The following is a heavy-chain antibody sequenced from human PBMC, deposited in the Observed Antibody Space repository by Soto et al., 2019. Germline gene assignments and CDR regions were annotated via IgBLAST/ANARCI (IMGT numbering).Heavy chain of an antibody. CDR1: GFSPTTSGVG. D-gene: IGHD3-10*01. CDR3: AHSSGRSGEY. Sequence: QITLKESGPTLVKPTQTLTLTCTSSGFSPTTSGVGVGWIRQPPGKALEWLALLYWDDDKRYSPSLKSRLTISMDTSNNQVVLTMTNMDPVDTGTYFCAHSSGRSGEYWGQGTLVTVSS. J-gene: IGHJ4*02. V-gene: IGHV2-5*02. CDR2: LYWDDDK.